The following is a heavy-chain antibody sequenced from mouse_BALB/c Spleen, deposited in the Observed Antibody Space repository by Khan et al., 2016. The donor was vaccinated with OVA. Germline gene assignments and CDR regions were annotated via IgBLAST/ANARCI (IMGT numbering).Heavy chain of an antibody. CDR1: GYSFTSYY. V-gene: IGHV1-31*01. CDR3: TRHCYVAWFTY. CDR2: IDPFSGGS. J-gene: IGHJ3*01. Sequence: EVELVESGPELMKPGASVKISCKASGYSFTSYYIHWVMQRHGESLEWIGYIDPFSGGSTYNQKFKVKATLTVDKSSSTAYIHLSNLTSDDSAVYYCTRHCYVAWFTYWGQGTLVTVSA. D-gene: IGHD2-12*01.